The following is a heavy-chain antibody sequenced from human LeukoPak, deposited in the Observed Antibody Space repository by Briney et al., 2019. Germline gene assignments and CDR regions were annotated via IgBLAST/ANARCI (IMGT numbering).Heavy chain of an antibody. J-gene: IGHJ4*02. Sequence: ASVKVSCKASGYTFTGYYMHWVRQAPGQGLEWMGWINPNSGGTNYAQKFQGRVTMTRDTSISTAYMELSRLRSDDTAVYYCARDDFWSGYPFDYWGQGTLVTASS. CDR3: ARDDFWSGYPFDY. D-gene: IGHD3-3*01. CDR2: INPNSGGT. V-gene: IGHV1-2*02. CDR1: GYTFTGYY.